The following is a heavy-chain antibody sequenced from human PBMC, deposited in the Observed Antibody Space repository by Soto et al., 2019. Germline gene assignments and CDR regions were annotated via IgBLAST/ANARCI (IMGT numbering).Heavy chain of an antibody. V-gene: IGHV1-18*01. J-gene: IGHJ5*02. D-gene: IGHD3-10*01. CDR1: GYTFTSYG. Sequence: QVQLVQSGAEVKKPGASVKVSCKASGYTFTSYGISWVRQAPGQGLEWMGWISAYNGNTNYAQKLQGRVTMTTDTSTSTAYMELRSLRSDDTAVYYCARVKGGITMVRGVIRWCFDPWGQGTLVTVSS. CDR2: ISAYNGNT. CDR3: ARVKGGITMVRGVIRWCFDP.